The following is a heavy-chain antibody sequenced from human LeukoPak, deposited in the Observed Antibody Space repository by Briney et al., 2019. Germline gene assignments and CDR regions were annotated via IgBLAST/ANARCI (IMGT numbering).Heavy chain of an antibody. CDR2: ISGSGGST. CDR1: GFTFSSYA. Sequence: GGSLRLSRAASGFTFSSYAMSWVRQAPGKGLEWVSAISGSGGSTYYADSVKGRFTISRDNAKNSLYLQTNSLRAEDTAVYYCARAKFENYYYYGMDVWGQGTTVTVSS. V-gene: IGHV3-23*01. CDR3: ARAKFENYYYYGMDV. D-gene: IGHD3-16*01. J-gene: IGHJ6*02.